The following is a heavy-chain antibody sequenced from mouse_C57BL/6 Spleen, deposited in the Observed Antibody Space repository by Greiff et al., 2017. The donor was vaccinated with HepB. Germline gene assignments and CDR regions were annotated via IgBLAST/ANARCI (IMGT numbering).Heavy chain of an antibody. Sequence: VQLQQPGAELVKPGASVKLSCKASGYTFTSYWMQWVKHRPGQSLEWIGEIAPSDCYTNYNQKFKGKATLTVDTSSSTAYMQLSSLTSEDSAVYYGARAPGNPYAMDYWGQGTSVTVSS. V-gene: IGHV1-50*01. J-gene: IGHJ4*01. CDR3: ARAPGNPYAMDY. D-gene: IGHD2-1*01. CDR1: GYTFTSYW. CDR2: IAPSDCYT.